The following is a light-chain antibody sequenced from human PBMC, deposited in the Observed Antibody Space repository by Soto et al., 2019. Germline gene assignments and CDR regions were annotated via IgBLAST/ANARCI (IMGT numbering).Light chain of an antibody. CDR2: EVS. J-gene: IGLJ1*01. CDR3: SSYTDSSNYV. Sequence: QSALTQPASVSGSPGQSITISCTGTSSDVGYDNYVSWFQQHPGKAPKLMIYEVSRRPSGVSNRFSGSKSANTASLTISGLQAEDEADYYCSSYTDSSNYVFGTGTKLTVL. V-gene: IGLV2-14*01. CDR1: SSDVGYDNY.